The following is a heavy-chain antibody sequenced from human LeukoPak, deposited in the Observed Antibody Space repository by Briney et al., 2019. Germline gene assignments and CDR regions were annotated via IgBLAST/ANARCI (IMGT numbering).Heavy chain of an antibody. CDR2: ISSSGSTI. Sequence: GGSLRLSCAASGFTFSDYYMSWIRQAPGKGLEWVSYISSSGSTIYYADSVKGRFTISRDNAMNSLYLQMNSLRTEDTAVYYCAREPFYSNYFDYWGQGTLVTVSS. D-gene: IGHD4-11*01. J-gene: IGHJ4*02. CDR3: AREPFYSNYFDY. CDR1: GFTFSDYY. V-gene: IGHV3-11*04.